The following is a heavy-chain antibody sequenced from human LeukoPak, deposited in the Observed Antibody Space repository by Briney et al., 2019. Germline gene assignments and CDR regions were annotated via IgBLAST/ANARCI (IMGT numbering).Heavy chain of an antibody. J-gene: IGHJ4*02. CDR3: ARDKRSLEGDYFDY. CDR1: GFTFDDYG. Sequence: GGSLRLSCAASGFTFDDYGMSWVRQAPGKGLEWVSGINWNGGSTGYADSVKGRFTISRDNAKNSLYLQMNSLRAEDTALYYCARDKRSLEGDYFDYWGQGTLVTVSS. CDR2: INWNGGST. D-gene: IGHD5-24*01. V-gene: IGHV3-20*04.